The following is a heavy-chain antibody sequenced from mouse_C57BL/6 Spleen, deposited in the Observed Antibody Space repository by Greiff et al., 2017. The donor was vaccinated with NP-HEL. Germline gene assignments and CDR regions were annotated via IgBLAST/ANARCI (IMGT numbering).Heavy chain of an antibody. CDR1: GYTFTSYW. Sequence: VQLQQSGAELVKPGASVKMSCKASGYTFTSYWITWVKQRPGQGLEWIGDIYPGSGSTNYNEKFKSKATLTVDTSSSTAYMQLSSLTSEDSAVYYCARRDPDGYYGAMDYWGQGTSVTVSS. D-gene: IGHD2-3*01. J-gene: IGHJ4*01. CDR2: IYPGSGST. V-gene: IGHV1-55*01. CDR3: ARRDPDGYYGAMDY.